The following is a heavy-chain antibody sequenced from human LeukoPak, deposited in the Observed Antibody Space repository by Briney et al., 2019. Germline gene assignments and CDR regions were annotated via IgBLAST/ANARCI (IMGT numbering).Heavy chain of an antibody. CDR1: GDSISSYY. J-gene: IGHJ4*02. Sequence: SETLSLTCTVSGDSISSYYWSWIRQPPEKGLEWIGYIYTSGGTNYIPSLNGRVTISIDTSKNQFSLKLSSVTAADSAVYYCARLTRLSTSPDRYYLDYWGQGTLVTVSS. D-gene: IGHD6-6*01. CDR2: IYTSGGT. V-gene: IGHV4-4*09. CDR3: ARLTRLSTSPDRYYLDY.